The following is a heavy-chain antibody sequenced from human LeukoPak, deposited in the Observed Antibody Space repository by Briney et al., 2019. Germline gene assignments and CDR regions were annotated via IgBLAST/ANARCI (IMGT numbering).Heavy chain of an antibody. J-gene: IGHJ3*02. CDR2: ISSSSGTYI. CDR3: ARGLGSYAYSDAFDI. Sequence: GGSLRLSCAASGFTFSSYSMNWVRQAPGKGLEWVSSISSSSGTYIYYADSVKGRFTISRDNAKNSLYLQMNSLRAEDTAVYYCARGLGSYAYSDAFDIWGQGTMVTVSS. CDR1: GFTFSSYS. D-gene: IGHD5-18*01. V-gene: IGHV3-21*01.